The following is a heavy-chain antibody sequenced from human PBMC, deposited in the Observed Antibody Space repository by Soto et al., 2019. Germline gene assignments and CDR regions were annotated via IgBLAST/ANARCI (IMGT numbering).Heavy chain of an antibody. D-gene: IGHD2-2*01. V-gene: IGHV6-1*01. Sequence: PSQTLSRTCAISGDSVSSNSAAWNWIRQSPSRGLEWLGRTYYRSKWYNDYAVSVKSRITINPDTSKNQFSLQLNSVTPEDTAVYYCASSQKLYCSSTSCYVSDYWGQGTLVTVSS. CDR1: GDSVSSNSAA. J-gene: IGHJ4*02. CDR3: ASSQKLYCSSTSCYVSDY. CDR2: TYYRSKWYN.